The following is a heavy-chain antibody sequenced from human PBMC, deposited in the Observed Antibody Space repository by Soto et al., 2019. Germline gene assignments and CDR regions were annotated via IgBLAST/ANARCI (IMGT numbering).Heavy chain of an antibody. J-gene: IGHJ4*02. CDR3: AKVALPSITIFGVVIIGLLDY. CDR2: ISGSGGST. V-gene: IGHV3-23*01. D-gene: IGHD3-3*01. CDR1: GFTFSSYA. Sequence: GGSLRLSCAASGFTFSSYAMSWVRQAPGKGLEWVSAISGSGGSTYYADSVKGRFTISRDNSKNTLYLQMNSLRAEDTAVYYCAKVALPSITIFGVVIIGLLDYWGQGTLVTVSS.